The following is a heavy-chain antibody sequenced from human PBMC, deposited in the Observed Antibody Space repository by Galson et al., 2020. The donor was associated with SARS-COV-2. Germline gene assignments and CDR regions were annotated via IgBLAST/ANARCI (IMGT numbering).Heavy chain of an antibody. CDR3: ARVITMVRGVLGWFDP. D-gene: IGHD3-10*01. V-gene: IGHV1-18*01. CDR2: ISAYNGNT. J-gene: IGHJ5*02. CDR1: GYTFTSYG. Sequence: ASVKVSCKASGYTFTSYGISWVRQAPGQGLEWMGWISAYNGNTNYAQKLQGRVTMTTDTSTSTAYMELRSLRSDDTAVYYCARVITMVRGVLGWFDPWGQGTLVTVSS.